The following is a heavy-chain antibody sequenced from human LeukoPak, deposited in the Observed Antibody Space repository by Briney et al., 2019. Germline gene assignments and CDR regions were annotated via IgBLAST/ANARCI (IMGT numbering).Heavy chain of an antibody. CDR1: GFTFNSYA. CDR2: ISGSGVST. D-gene: IGHD6-13*01. Sequence: GGSLRLSCAASGFTFNSYAMSWVRQAPGKGLEWVSGISGSGVSTYYADSVKGRFNISRDNSKNMVYLQMNRLRAEDSALYYCAKEGYANSWYRFDYWGQGTLVTVSS. V-gene: IGHV3-23*01. J-gene: IGHJ4*02. CDR3: AKEGYANSWYRFDY.